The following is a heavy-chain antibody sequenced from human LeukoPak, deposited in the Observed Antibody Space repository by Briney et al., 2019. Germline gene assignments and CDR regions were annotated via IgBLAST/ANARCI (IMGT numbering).Heavy chain of an antibody. CDR2: IYPTGST. J-gene: IGHJ4*02. Sequence: PSETLSLTCTVSGYSISSGYYWGWIRQPPGKGLEWIGNIYPTGSTYYNPSLKSRVTISVDTSKNQFSLKLSSVTAADTAVYYCARHSSSWSPNPDYWGQGTLVTVSS. CDR1: GYSISSGYY. V-gene: IGHV4-38-2*02. D-gene: IGHD6-13*01. CDR3: ARHSSSWSPNPDY.